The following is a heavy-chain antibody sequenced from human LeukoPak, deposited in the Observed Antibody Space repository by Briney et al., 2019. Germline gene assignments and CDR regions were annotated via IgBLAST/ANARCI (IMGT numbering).Heavy chain of an antibody. D-gene: IGHD3-22*01. CDR3: ASPFQWDFSGYYPSAFDY. CDR2: ISSSSSYI. V-gene: IGHV3-21*04. CDR1: GFTFSSYS. J-gene: IGHJ4*02. Sequence: GGSLRLSGAASGFTFSSYSMNWVRQGPGQGLEGVSSISSSSSYIYYADSAKGRFTISRDNSKNTLYLQMNSLRAEDTAVYYCASPFQWDFSGYYPSAFDYWGQGTLVTASS.